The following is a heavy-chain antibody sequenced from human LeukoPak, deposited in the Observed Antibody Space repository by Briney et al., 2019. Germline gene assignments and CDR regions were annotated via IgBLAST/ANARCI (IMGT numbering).Heavy chain of an antibody. CDR2: ISGGGST. J-gene: IGHJ3*02. V-gene: IGHV3-66*01. CDR1: GFTVSSKY. CDR3: ARVPGAYYDAFDI. D-gene: IGHD3-10*01. Sequence: GGSLRLSCAASGFTVSSKYMSWVRQAPGKGLEWVSLISGGGSTYYADSVKGRFTISRDNSENTLYLQMNSLRAEDTAVYYCARVPGAYYDAFDIWGQGTMVTVSS.